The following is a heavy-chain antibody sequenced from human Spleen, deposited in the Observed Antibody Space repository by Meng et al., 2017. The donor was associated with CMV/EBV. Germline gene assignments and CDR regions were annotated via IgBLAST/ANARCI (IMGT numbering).Heavy chain of an antibody. Sequence: GESLKISCAASGFTFSNYAMSWVRQVPGKGLEWVSVIYSGGSTYYADSVKGRFTISRDNSKNTLYLQMNSLRAEDTAVYYCAREAQHYDFWSGYSTGYYFDYWGQGTLVTVSS. CDR3: AREAQHYDFWSGYSTGYYFDY. CDR2: IYSGGST. D-gene: IGHD3-3*01. CDR1: GFTFSNYA. V-gene: IGHV3-66*02. J-gene: IGHJ4*02.